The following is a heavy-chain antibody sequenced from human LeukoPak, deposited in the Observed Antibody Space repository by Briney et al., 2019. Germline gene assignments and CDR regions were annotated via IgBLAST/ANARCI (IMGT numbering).Heavy chain of an antibody. CDR2: IKSKTDGGTT. CDR1: GFTFSNAW. V-gene: IGHV3-15*01. D-gene: IGHD3-22*01. J-gene: IGHJ4*02. Sequence: GGSLRLSCAASGFTFSNAWMSWVRQAPGKGLEWVGRIKSKTDGGTTDYAAPVKGRFTISRDDSKNTLYLQMNSLKTEDTAVYYCTTARYYYDSSGYYYFDYWGQGTLVTVSS. CDR3: TTARYYYDSSGYYYFDY.